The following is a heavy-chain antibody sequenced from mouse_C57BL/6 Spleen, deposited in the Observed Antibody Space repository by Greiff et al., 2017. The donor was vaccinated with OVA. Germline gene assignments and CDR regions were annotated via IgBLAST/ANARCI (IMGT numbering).Heavy chain of an antibody. J-gene: IGHJ4*01. CDR1: GYAFSSYW. CDR2: IYPGGGDT. CDR3: ARGATGVACKTMGY. Sequence: QVQLQQSGAELVKPGASVKISCKASGYAFSSYWMNWVKQRPGKGLEWIGQIYPGGGDTNYNGKFKGKATLTADKSSSTAYMQLSSLTSEDSAVYCCARGATGVACKTMGYWGKGTSVTVSS. V-gene: IGHV1-80*01. D-gene: IGHD1-1*01.